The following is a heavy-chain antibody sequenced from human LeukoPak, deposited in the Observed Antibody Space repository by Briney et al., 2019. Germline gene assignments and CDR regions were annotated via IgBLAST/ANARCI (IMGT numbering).Heavy chain of an antibody. D-gene: IGHD2-15*01. Sequence: ASVKVSCKASGYTFTSYGISWVRQAPGQRLEWMGWISVYRGNTYYAQRLQGRVTLTTDTSPSTAYMELSSLTSDGTAVYYCAKGYCGSGSCFDFDFWGEGTLVTVSS. V-gene: IGHV1-18*01. CDR2: ISVYRGNT. J-gene: IGHJ4*02. CDR3: AKGYCGSGSCFDFDF. CDR1: GYTFTSYG.